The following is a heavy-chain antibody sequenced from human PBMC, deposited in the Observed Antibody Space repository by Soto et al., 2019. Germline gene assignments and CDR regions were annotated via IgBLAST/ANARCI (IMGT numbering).Heavy chain of an antibody. J-gene: IGHJ4*02. CDR3: ARDPRWELPYSFDY. CDR2: INHSGST. V-gene: IGHV4-34*01. Sequence: SETLALTCAVYCGAFSGYDWTWIRQPPGKGLEWIGEINHSGSTNYNPSLKSRVTISVDTSKNQFSLKLSSVTAADTAVYYCARDPRWELPYSFDYWGQGTLVTVSS. CDR1: CGAFSGYD. D-gene: IGHD1-26*01.